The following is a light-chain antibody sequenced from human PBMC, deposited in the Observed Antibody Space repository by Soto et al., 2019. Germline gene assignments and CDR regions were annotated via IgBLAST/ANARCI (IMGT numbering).Light chain of an antibody. CDR1: SSDVGYYNY. CDR2: DVS. CDR3: SSYAGSNYPYV. V-gene: IGLV2-8*01. J-gene: IGLJ1*01. Sequence: QSALTQPPSASGSPGQSVTIACTGTSSDVGYYNYVSWYQQPPGKAPKLLIYDVSKRPSGVPDRFSGSKSGNTASLTVSGLQAEHEGDYYCSSYAGSNYPYVFGTGTKVTVL.